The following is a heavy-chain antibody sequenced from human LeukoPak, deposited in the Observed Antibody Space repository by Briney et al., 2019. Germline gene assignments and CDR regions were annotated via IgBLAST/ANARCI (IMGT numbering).Heavy chain of an antibody. V-gene: IGHV4-61*02. CDR2: IYTSGST. Sequence: SETLSLTCTVSGGSTSSGSYYWSWIRQPAGKGLERIGRIYTSGSTNYNPSLKSRVTISVDTSKNQFSLKLSSVTAADTAVYYCARDDWYFDLWGRGTLVTVSS. CDR3: ARDDWYFDL. CDR1: GGSTSSGSYY. J-gene: IGHJ2*01.